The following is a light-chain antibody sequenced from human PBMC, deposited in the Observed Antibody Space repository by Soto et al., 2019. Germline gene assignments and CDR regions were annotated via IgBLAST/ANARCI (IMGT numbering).Light chain of an antibody. CDR1: QGISSW. J-gene: IGKJ1*01. CDR2: AAS. V-gene: IGKV1-12*01. Sequence: DIQMTQSPSSVSASVGDRVTSACRASQGISSWLAWYQQKPGKAPKLMISAASSMQSGVPSRFGGSGAGKDFTPTISRLPPEDFATYYCQQANSFPWTFGQGTKVEIK. CDR3: QQANSFPWT.